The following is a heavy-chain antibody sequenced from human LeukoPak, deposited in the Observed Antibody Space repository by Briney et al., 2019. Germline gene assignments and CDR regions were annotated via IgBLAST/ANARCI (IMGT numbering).Heavy chain of an antibody. D-gene: IGHD3-10*01. CDR3: AKLWFGELYAFDI. V-gene: IGHV3-21*01. J-gene: IGHJ3*02. CDR2: ISSSSSYI. CDR1: GFTFSSYS. Sequence: GGSLRLSCAASGFTFSSYSMNWVRQAPGKGLEWVSSISSSSSYIYYADSVKGRFTISRDNAKNSLYLQMNSLRAEDTAVYYCAKLWFGELYAFDIWGQGTMVTVSS.